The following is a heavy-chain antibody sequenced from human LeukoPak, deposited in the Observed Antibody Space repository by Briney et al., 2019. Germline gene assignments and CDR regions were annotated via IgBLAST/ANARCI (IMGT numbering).Heavy chain of an antibody. D-gene: IGHD4-17*01. Sequence: GASVKVSCQASGYTFTGYLMHWVRQAPGQGLEWMGWISPNSGDTKYAQKFQGRVTMTRDTSISTAYMELSSLRSDDTAVYYCVRALSTVATWLYLWGRGTLVTVSS. CDR2: ISPNSGDT. J-gene: IGHJ2*01. CDR3: VRALSTVATWLYL. CDR1: GYTFTGYL. V-gene: IGHV1-2*02.